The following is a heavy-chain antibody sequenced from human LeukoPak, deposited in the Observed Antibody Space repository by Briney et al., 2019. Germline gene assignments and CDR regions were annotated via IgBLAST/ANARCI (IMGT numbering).Heavy chain of an antibody. CDR2: IKSDGSST. V-gene: IGHV3-74*01. Sequence: GGTLRLSCAASGFTFSNYWMHWVRQAPGKGLVWVSRIKSDGSSTNYADSVKGRFTISRDNAKNTLYLQMNSLRAEDTAVYYCARDLDYDSYWGQGTLVTVSS. CDR3: ARDLDYDSY. J-gene: IGHJ4*02. CDR1: GFTFSNYW. D-gene: IGHD3-22*01.